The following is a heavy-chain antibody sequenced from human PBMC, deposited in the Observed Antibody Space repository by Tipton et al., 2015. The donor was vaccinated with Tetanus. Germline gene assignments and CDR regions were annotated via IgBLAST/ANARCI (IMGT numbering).Heavy chain of an antibody. Sequence: QSGAEVKKPGSSVRVSCRTSGGTFNNYAISWVRQAPGQGLEWMGGIFPQFGTSNYAPKFQDRVTMTADTSTGTVYMDLRSLRSDDTAVYYCVRPDRYCSGGSRYLALDFWGQGTLVTVS. J-gene: IGHJ4*02. V-gene: IGHV1-69*06. CDR3: VRPDRYCSGGSRYLALDF. CDR1: GGTFNNYA. CDR2: IFPQFGTS. D-gene: IGHD2-15*01.